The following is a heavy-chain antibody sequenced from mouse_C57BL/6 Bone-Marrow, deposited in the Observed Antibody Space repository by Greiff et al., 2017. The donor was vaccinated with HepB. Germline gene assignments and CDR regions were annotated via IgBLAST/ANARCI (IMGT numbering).Heavy chain of an antibody. J-gene: IGHJ2*01. V-gene: IGHV1-55*01. CDR2: IYPGSGST. Sequence: VQLQQPGAELVKPGASVKMSCKASGYTFTSYWITWVKQRPGQGLEWIGDIYPGSGSTNYNEKFKSKATLTVATSYSTAYMQLSSLTSEDSAVYYCARDNFHYYGSSSYDYWGQGTTLTVSS. CDR1: GYTFTSYW. D-gene: IGHD1-1*01. CDR3: ARDNFHYYGSSSYDY.